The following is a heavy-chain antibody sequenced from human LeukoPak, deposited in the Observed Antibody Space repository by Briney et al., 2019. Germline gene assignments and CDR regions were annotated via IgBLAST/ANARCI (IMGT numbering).Heavy chain of an antibody. Sequence: GGSLRLSCAASGFTFSTYGMHWVRQAPGKGLEWVAVISYAGSNKYYADSVKGRFTISRDNSKNTLYLQVNSLRAEDTAVYYCARDPYGSGSTSFDIWGQGTMVTVSS. D-gene: IGHD3-10*01. CDR1: GFTFSTYG. J-gene: IGHJ3*02. CDR2: ISYAGSNK. V-gene: IGHV3-30*03. CDR3: ARDPYGSGSTSFDI.